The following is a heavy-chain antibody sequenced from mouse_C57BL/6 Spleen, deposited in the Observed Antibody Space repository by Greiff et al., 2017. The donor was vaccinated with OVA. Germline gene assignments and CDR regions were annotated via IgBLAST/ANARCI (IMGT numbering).Heavy chain of an antibody. D-gene: IGHD4-1*01. J-gene: IGHJ2*01. Sequence: EVQRVESGGGLVQPKGSLKLSCAASGFSFNTYAMNWVRQAPGKGLEWVARIRSKSNNYATYYADSVKDRFTISRDDSESMLYLQMNNLKTEDTAMYYCVRQAGTSGFDYWGQGTTLTVSS. CDR1: GFSFNTYA. CDR2: IRSKSNNYAT. V-gene: IGHV10-1*01. CDR3: VRQAGTSGFDY.